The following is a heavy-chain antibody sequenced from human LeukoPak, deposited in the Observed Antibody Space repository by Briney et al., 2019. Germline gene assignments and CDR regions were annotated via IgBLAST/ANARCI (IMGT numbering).Heavy chain of an antibody. CDR3: ARGIAVYAVNWFGP. J-gene: IGHJ5*02. V-gene: IGHV3-21*01. D-gene: IGHD2-8*01. CDR1: GFT. CDR2: ISSNTRDI. Sequence: GGSLRLSCAASGFTMIWVRQAPGKGLEWVSSISSNTRDIYYTDSVKGRFTVSRDNAKKSLYLQMNSLRAEDTAVYYCARGIAVYAVNWFGPWGQGTLVTVSS.